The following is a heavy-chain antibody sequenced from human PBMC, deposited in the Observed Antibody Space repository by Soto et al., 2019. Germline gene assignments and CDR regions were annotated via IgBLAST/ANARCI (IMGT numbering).Heavy chain of an antibody. CDR3: ARDKITGLFDY. V-gene: IGHV4-34*01. Sequence: QVQLQQWGAGLLKPSETLSLTCAVYGGSFSGYYWTWIRQPPGTGLEWIGEINHSGSTNYNPSLKSXTTISVDTSKNQFSLQLTSVTAADTAVYYCARDKITGLFDYWGQGTLVTVSS. D-gene: IGHD2-8*02. CDR1: GGSFSGYY. CDR2: INHSGST. J-gene: IGHJ4*02.